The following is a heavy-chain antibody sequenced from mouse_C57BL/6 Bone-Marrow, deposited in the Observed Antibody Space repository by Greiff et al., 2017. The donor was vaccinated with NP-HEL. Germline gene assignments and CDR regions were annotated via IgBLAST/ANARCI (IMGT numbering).Heavy chain of an antibody. CDR1: GYTFTSYW. CDR2: IDPSDSYT. CDR3: ARTYYSNYEDY. D-gene: IGHD2-5*01. J-gene: IGHJ2*01. Sequence: QVQLQQPGAELVRPRTSVKLSCKASGYTFTSYWMHWVKQRPGQGLEWIGVIDPSDSYTNYNQKFKGKATLTVDTSSSTAYMQLSSLTSEDSAVYYCARTYYSNYEDYWGQGTTLTVSS. V-gene: IGHV1-59*01.